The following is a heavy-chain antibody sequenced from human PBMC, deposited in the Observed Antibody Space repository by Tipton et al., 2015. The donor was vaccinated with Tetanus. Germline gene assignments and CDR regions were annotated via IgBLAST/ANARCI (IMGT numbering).Heavy chain of an antibody. CDR1: GYIFNNYW. V-gene: IGHV5-51*01. CDR2: IYPGDSDT. D-gene: IGHD2-8*01. CDR3: ARAHCSDGVCNFDY. J-gene: IGHJ4*02. Sequence: VQLVQSGGEVEKPGESLKISCKGSGYIFNNYWIGWVRQMPGKGLEWMGIIYPGDSDTRYSPSFQGQVTISVDKSISTAYLQWSSLKASDTSMFYCARAHCSDGVCNFDYWGQGALVTVAS.